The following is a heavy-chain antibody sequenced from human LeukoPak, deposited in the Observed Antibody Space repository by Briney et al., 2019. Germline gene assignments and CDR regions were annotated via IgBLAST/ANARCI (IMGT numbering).Heavy chain of an antibody. CDR2: INHSGST. V-gene: IGHV4-34*01. J-gene: IGHJ6*03. CDR3: ARLLGGSAYYYYMDV. CDR1: GGSFSGYY. Sequence: PSETLSLTCAVYGGSFSGYYWSWIRQPPGKGLEWIGEINHSGSTNYNPSLKSRVTISVDTSKNQFSLKLSSVTAADTAVYYCARLLGGSAYYYYMDVWGKGTTVTISS. D-gene: IGHD3-10*01.